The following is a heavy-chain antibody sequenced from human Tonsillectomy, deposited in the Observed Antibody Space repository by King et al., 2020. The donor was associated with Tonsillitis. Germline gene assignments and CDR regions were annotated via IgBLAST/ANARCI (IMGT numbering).Heavy chain of an antibody. CDR3: AKEWWFGAYYDSSGSPPLAY. CDR1: GFTFSSYG. V-gene: IGHV3-30*18. D-gene: IGHD3-22*01. Sequence: VQLVQSGGGVVQPGRSLRLSCAASGFTFSSYGMHWVRQAPGKGLEWVAVILYDGSNKHYADFVKGRFTISRDNSKNTLYLQMNSLRAEDTAVYYCAKEWWFGAYYDSSGSPPLAYWGQGALVTVST. CDR2: ILYDGSNK. J-gene: IGHJ4*02.